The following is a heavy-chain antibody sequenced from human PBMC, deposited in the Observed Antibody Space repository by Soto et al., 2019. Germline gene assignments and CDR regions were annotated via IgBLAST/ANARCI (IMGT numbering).Heavy chain of an antibody. CDR3: AKLIAAAGTDRSEQ. CDR1: GYTITELS. Sequence: ASVKVSCKVSGYTITELSMHWVRQAPGKGLEWMGGFDPEDGETIYAQKFQGRVTMNEETSTDTAYMELSSLRSEDTAVYYCAKLIAAAGTDRSEQWGQGNLVTVSS. CDR2: FDPEDGET. D-gene: IGHD6-13*01. J-gene: IGHJ4*02. V-gene: IGHV1-24*01.